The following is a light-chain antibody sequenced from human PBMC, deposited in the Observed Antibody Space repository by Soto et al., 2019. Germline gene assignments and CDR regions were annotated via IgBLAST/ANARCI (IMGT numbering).Light chain of an antibody. CDR1: IYNIGTNY. CDR3: AAWDDTVRSYV. V-gene: IGLV1-47*01. CDR2: RDN. Sequence: QSVLTQPPSVSGTPGQRVTISCSGGIYNIGTNYVHWFQQLPGTAPKVLSNRDNQRPSGVPDRFSGSKSGTSASLAISGLRSEDEAEYYCAAWDDTVRSYVFGTGTKVTVL. J-gene: IGLJ1*01.